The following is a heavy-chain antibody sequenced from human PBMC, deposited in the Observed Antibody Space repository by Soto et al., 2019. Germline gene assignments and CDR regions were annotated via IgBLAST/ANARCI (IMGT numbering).Heavy chain of an antibody. D-gene: IGHD4-17*01. CDR1: GYSFTSYW. V-gene: IGHV5-51*01. CDR3: ARREISHGDWGWFDP. J-gene: IGHJ5*02. Sequence: PGESLKISCKGSGYSFTSYWIGWVRQMPGKGLEWMGIIYPGDSDTRYSPSFQGQVTISADKSISTAYLQWSSLKASDTAMYYCARREISHGDWGWFDPWGQGTLVTVSS. CDR2: IYPGDSDT.